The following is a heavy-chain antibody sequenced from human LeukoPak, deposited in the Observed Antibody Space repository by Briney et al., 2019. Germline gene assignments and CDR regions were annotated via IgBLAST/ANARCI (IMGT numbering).Heavy chain of an antibody. Sequence: PSETLSLTCTVSGGSISSSSYYWSWIRQPPGKGLEWIGYVYYSGSTNYNPSLKSRVTISVDTSKNQFSLKLSSVTAADTAVYHCARDSRTTTAFDIWGQGTMVAVSS. V-gene: IGHV4-61*01. D-gene: IGHD1-1*01. CDR1: GGSISSSSYY. J-gene: IGHJ3*02. CDR2: VYYSGST. CDR3: ARDSRTTTAFDI.